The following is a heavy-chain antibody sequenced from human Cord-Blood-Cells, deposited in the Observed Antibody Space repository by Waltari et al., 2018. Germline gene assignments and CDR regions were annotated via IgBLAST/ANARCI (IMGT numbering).Heavy chain of an antibody. CDR3: ARGNWFDP. V-gene: IGHV3-13*01. J-gene: IGHJ5*02. CDR1: GLTFSSYD. Sequence: EVQLVESGGGLVQPGGCLRISCADFGLTFSSYDMHWVRQATGRVLVWVAAIRTPGDTYYPGSVKGRVTSAGKNAENSLYRQMNSLRTGDTAVYYCARGNWFDPWGQGTLVTVSS. CDR2: IRTPGDT.